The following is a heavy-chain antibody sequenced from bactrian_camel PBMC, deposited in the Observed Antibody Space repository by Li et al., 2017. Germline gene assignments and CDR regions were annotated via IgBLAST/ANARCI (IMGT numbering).Heavy chain of an antibody. J-gene: IGHJ4*01. CDR3: AAEVNRRTCSGSLTEYYYNL. Sequence: QVQLVESGGGSVQAGGSLKLSCTHSGYTYSSYCMAWFRQSPGKEREGVATTDVGRNTRCLDSVKGRFNISVDNALNNLYLDMNNLQPEDTAIYYCAAEVNRRTCSGSLTEYYYNLWGQGTQVTVS. CDR1: GYTYSSYC. D-gene: IGHD2*01. V-gene: IGHV3S53*01. CDR2: TDVGRNT.